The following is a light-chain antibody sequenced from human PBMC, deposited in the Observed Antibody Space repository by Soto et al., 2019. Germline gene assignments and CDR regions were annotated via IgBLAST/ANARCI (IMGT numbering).Light chain of an antibody. Sequence: DIQMTQSPSAMSASVGDRVTITCRASQCISNYLAWFQQKPGKVPTRLIFAASSLQSGDPSRFSGSGAGTDFTLKIGSLQPEDFATYYGLQHNSYPLSCGGGTMVEIK. CDR3: LQHNSYPLS. J-gene: IGKJ4*01. CDR2: AAS. V-gene: IGKV1-17*03. CDR1: QCISNY.